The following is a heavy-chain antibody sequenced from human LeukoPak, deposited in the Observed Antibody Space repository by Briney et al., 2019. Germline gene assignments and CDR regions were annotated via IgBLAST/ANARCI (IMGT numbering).Heavy chain of an antibody. CDR3: SRRGGTLPYYYYYMDV. D-gene: IGHD1-14*01. V-gene: IGHV1-8*01. Sequence: ASVTVSCTASGYTFTSYDINWVRQATGQGLEWMGWMNPNSGNTGYAQKFQGRVTMTRNTAISTAYMERSSLRSEDTAGYYCSRRGGTLPYYYYYMDVWGKGTTVTVSS. J-gene: IGHJ6*03. CDR2: MNPNSGNT. CDR1: GYTFTSYD.